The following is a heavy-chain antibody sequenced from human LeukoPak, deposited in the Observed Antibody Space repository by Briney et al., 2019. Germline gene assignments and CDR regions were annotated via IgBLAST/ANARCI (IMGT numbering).Heavy chain of an antibody. Sequence: GGSLRLSCAAFGFTFSNAWMSWVRQAPGKGLEWVGRIKSKTDGGTTDYAAPVKGRFTISRDDSKNTLYLQMNSLKTEDTAVYYCTTSSTVTTYHDYWGQGTLVTVSS. CDR3: TTSSTVTTYHDY. CDR1: GFTFSNAW. CDR2: IKSKTDGGTT. J-gene: IGHJ4*02. V-gene: IGHV3-15*01. D-gene: IGHD4-17*01.